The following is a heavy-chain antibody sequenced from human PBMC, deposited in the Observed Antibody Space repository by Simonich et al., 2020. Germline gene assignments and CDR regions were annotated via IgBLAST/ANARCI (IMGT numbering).Heavy chain of an antibody. D-gene: IGHD1-26*01. V-gene: IGHV1-2*02. CDR2: INHNSGGT. CDR1: GYTFTGSY. J-gene: IGHJ5*02. Sequence: QVQLVQSGAEVKKPGASVKVSCKASGYTFTGSYMHWWRQAPGKGDEWMGWINHNSGGTNYAKKFQGRVTMTRDTSISTAYMELSRLRSDDTAVYYCARAFYSGSYSFDPWGQGTLVTVSS. CDR3: ARAFYSGSYSFDP.